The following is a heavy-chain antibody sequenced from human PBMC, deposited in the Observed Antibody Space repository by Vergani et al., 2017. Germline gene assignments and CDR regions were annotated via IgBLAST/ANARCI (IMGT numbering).Heavy chain of an antibody. CDR1: GGSFSGYY. Sequence: QVQLQQWGAGLLKPSETLSLTCAVHGGSFSGYYWSWIRQPPGKGLEWIGEINQSGSTNYNPSLKSRFTISVATSKNQFSLKLSSVTAADTAVYYCARGKGSSWGQGTLVTVSA. V-gene: IGHV4-34*01. J-gene: IGHJ4*02. CDR3: ARGKGSS. CDR2: INQSGST. D-gene: IGHD6-13*01.